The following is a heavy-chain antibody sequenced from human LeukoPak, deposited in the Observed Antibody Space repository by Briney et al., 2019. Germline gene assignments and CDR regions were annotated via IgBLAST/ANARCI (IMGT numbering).Heavy chain of an antibody. Sequence: GGSLRLSCAVSGFTFRSYDMHWVRQPAGKGLEWVSTIGTAADTYYPDSVKGRFTISRENAKNSLYLQMNSLRAGDTAVYYCARDRGGGHMDVWGKGSTVTISS. CDR3: ARDRGGGHMDV. CDR2: IGTAADT. J-gene: IGHJ6*03. D-gene: IGHD2-15*01. V-gene: IGHV3-13*01. CDR1: GFTFRSYD.